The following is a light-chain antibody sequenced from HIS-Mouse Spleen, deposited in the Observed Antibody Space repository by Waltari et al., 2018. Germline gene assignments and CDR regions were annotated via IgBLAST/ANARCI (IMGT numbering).Light chain of an antibody. Sequence: SYVLTQPPSVSVAPGKTTRITCGGNNIGSKSVHWYQQKPGQAPVLVVYDDSDRPSGIPERFSGSNSGDTATLTSSRVEAGDEADYYCQVWDSSSDHYVFGTGTKVTVL. J-gene: IGLJ1*01. V-gene: IGLV3-21*03. CDR3: QVWDSSSDHYV. CDR2: DDS. CDR1: NIGSKS.